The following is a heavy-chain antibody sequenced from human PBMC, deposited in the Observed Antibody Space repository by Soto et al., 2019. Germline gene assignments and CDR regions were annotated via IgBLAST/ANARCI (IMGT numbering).Heavy chain of an antibody. J-gene: IGHJ6*02. CDR2: IDPSDSYT. D-gene: IGHD5-12*01. CDR3: ARLAMATRRGYYGMDV. CDR1: GYSFTSYW. V-gene: IGHV5-10-1*01. Sequence: LGESLTISCKGSGYSFTSYWISWVRQMPGKGLEWMGRIDPSDSYTNYSPSFQGHVTISADKSISTAYLQWSSLKASDTAMYYCARLAMATRRGYYGMDVWGQGTTVTVSS.